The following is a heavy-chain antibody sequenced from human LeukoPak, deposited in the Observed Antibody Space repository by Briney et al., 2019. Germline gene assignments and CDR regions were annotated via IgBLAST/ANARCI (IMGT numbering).Heavy chain of an antibody. D-gene: IGHD6-6*01. CDR2: IYYSGST. J-gene: IGHJ4*02. CDR3: ARGYSSSRTFDY. V-gene: IGHV4-59*13. Sequence: SSETLSLTCTVSGGSISKFYWSWIRQPPGKGLEWIGYIYYSGSTNYNPSLKSRVTISVDTSKNQFSLKLSSVTAADTAVYYCARGYSSSRTFDYWGQGTLVTVSS. CDR1: GGSISKFY.